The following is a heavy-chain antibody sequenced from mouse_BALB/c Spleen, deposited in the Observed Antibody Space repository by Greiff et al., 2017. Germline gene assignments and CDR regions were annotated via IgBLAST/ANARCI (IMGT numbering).Heavy chain of an antibody. Sequence: EVKLMESGGGLVKPGGSLKLSCAASGFTFSDYYMYWVRQTPEKRLEWVATISDGGSYTYYPDSVKGRFTISRDNAKNNLYLQMSSLKSEDTAMYYCARGRAVVNYAMDYWGQGTSVTVSS. D-gene: IGHD1-1*01. J-gene: IGHJ4*01. CDR1: GFTFSDYY. CDR3: ARGRAVVNYAMDY. V-gene: IGHV5-4*02. CDR2: ISDGGSYT.